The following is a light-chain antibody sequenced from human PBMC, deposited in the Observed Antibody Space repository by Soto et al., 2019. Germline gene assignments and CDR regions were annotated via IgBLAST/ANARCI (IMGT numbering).Light chain of an antibody. CDR2: DVT. CDR1: SSDVGGYEY. V-gene: IGLV2-14*01. CDR3: ASITSSSTSV. Sequence: QSALSQPASVSGSPGQSITISCTGTSSDVGGYEYVSWYQHQPDKAPKLIIYDVTNRPSGVSTRFSGSKSGNTASLTISGIQTEDEADYYCASITSSSTSVFGTGTKVTVL. J-gene: IGLJ1*01.